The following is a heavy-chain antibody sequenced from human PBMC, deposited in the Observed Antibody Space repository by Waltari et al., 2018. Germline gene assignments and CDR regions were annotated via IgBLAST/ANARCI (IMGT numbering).Heavy chain of an antibody. CDR2: ISWNSGSI. J-gene: IGHJ4*02. CDR1: GFTFDAYA. V-gene: IGHV3-9*01. Sequence: EVQLVESGGGLVQPGRSLRLSCAASGFTFDAYAMHWVRQAPGTGLEWVSGISWNSGSIGYADSVKGRFTISRDNAKNSLYLQMNSLRAEDTALYYCAKDTDFDWSISGYFDYWGQGTLVTVSS. D-gene: IGHD3-9*01. CDR3: AKDTDFDWSISGYFDY.